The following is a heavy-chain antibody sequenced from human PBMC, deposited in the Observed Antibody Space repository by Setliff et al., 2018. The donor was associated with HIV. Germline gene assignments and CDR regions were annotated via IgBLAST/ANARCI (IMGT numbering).Heavy chain of an antibody. D-gene: IGHD6-13*01. Sequence: LSLTCIVSGGSISSYYWSWIRQPPGKGLEWVGYIYYSGSTNYNPSLKSRVTISVDTSKNQFSLKLNSVTAADSAVYSCARHYPGIARGAFDIWGQGTMVTVSS. CDR2: IYYSGST. V-gene: IGHV4-59*08. J-gene: IGHJ3*02. CDR1: GGSISSYY. CDR3: ARHYPGIARGAFDI.